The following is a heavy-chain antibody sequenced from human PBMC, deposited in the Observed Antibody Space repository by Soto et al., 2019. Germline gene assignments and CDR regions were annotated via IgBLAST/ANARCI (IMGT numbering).Heavy chain of an antibody. CDR3: ARVDGWPYYHGMYV. D-gene: IGHD2-15*01. CDR1: GFTFSSYW. Sequence: EVQLVESGGGLVQPGGSLRLSCAASGFTFSSYWMSWVRQAPGKGLEWVANIKQDGRAKYYVASVKGRFTISRDNAKNSLYLQTNSLRAEDTVVYYCARVDGWPYYHGMYVWCQGTTVTVSS. V-gene: IGHV3-7*05. J-gene: IGHJ6*02. CDR2: IKQDGRAK.